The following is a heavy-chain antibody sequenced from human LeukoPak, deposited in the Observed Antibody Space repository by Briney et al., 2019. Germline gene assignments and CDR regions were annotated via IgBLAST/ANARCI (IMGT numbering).Heavy chain of an antibody. Sequence: SETLSLTCAVYGGSFSGYYWSWIRQPPGKGLEWIGEINHSGSTNYNPSLKSRVTISVDTPKNQFSLKLSSVTAADTAVYYCARGGNYGSYPWGQGTLVTVSS. CDR3: ARGGNYGSYP. CDR1: GGSFSGYY. CDR2: INHSGST. J-gene: IGHJ5*02. D-gene: IGHD3-10*01. V-gene: IGHV4-34*01.